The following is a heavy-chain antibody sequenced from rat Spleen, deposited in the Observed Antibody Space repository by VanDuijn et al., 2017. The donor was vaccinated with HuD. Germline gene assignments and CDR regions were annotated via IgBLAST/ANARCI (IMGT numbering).Heavy chain of an antibody. D-gene: IGHD1-10*01. V-gene: IGHV5-22*01. Sequence: EVQLVESDGGLVQPGRSLKLSCAASGFTFSDYFMAWVRQVPTKGLEWVATISYEGSSTYYGDSVKGRFTISRDNAKSTLYLQMNSLRSEDTATYYCARPGTTHVFDYWGQGVMVTVSS. CDR3: ARPGTTHVFDY. CDR1: GFTFSDYF. J-gene: IGHJ2*01. CDR2: ISYEGSST.